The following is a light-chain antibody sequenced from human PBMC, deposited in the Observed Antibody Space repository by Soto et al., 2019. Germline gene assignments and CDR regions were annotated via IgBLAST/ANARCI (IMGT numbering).Light chain of an antibody. Sequence: EIVLTQSPGTLSLSPGERATLSCRASQTISSSYLAWYQQKPGQAPRLLIYGASSRVTGIPDRFSGSGSGTDFTHTISRLEPEDFALYYCQQYGSSPKTFGQRTKVEIK. CDR2: GAS. J-gene: IGKJ1*01. CDR3: QQYGSSPKT. CDR1: QTISSSY. V-gene: IGKV3-20*01.